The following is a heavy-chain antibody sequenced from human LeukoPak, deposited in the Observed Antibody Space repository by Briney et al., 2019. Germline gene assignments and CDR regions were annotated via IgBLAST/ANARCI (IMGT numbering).Heavy chain of an antibody. CDR3: AKSQTYYYGSGSYYFDY. V-gene: IGHV3-7*03. D-gene: IGHD3-10*01. J-gene: IGHJ4*02. CDR1: GFTFRSYW. Sequence: GGSLRLSCAASGFTFRSYWMTWVRQAPGKGLEWVANINQDGSEKYYVDSVKGRFTFSRDNAKDSLYLQMNSLRAEDTALYYCAKSQTYYYGSGSYYFDYWGQGTLVTVSS. CDR2: INQDGSEK.